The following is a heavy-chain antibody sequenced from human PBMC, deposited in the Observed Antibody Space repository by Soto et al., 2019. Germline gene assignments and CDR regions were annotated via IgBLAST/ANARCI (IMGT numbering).Heavy chain of an antibody. CDR2: IYPGDSAT. D-gene: IGHD6-13*01. CDR1: GYSFTSYW. V-gene: IGHV5-51*01. CDR3: ARTSAAGKYYYGMDV. Sequence: PGESLKISCKGSGYSFTSYWIGWVRQMPGKGLEWMGIIYPGDSATRYSPSFQGQVTISADKSISTAYLQWSSLKASDTAMYYCARTSAAGKYYYGMDVWGQGTTVTVSS. J-gene: IGHJ6*02.